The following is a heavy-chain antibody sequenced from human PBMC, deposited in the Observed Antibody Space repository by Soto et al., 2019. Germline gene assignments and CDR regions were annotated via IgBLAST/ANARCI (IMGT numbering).Heavy chain of an antibody. CDR1: GFTFSNYA. V-gene: IGHV3-30-3*01. J-gene: IGHJ6*02. CDR3: ARYFSSGSSSRYDYCYSYGMDV. D-gene: IGHD6-6*01. CDR2: ISYDGSNK. Sequence: QVQLVESGGGGVQPGRSLRLSCAASGFTFSNYAMHWVRQAPGKGLEWVAVISYDGSNKYYADSVKGRFTISRDNSKNTMYLQINSLRAEDTAVYYCARYFSSGSSSRYDYCYSYGMDVWGQETTVAVSS.